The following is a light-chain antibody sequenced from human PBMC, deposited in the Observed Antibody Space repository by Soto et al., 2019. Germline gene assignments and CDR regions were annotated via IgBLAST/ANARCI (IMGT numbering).Light chain of an antibody. CDR1: TSNIGSNY. V-gene: IGLV1-47*01. Sequence: QSVLTQPPSASGTPGQGVTISCSGSTSNIGSNYVYWYQQLPGTAPKLLIYRNTQRPSGVPDRFSGSKSGTSASLAISGLRSDDEADYYCSLYTSENTDVVGTWTKVTVL. CDR2: RNT. J-gene: IGLJ1*01. CDR3: SLYTSENTDV.